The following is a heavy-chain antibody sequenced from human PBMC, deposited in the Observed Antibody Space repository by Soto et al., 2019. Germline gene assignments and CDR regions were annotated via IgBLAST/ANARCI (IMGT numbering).Heavy chain of an antibody. D-gene: IGHD6-13*01. J-gene: IGHJ4*02. Sequence: PGGSLSLSCAASGFPFSSYSMNWVRQAPGKGLEWASSISSSSSYIYYADSVKGRFTISRDNAKNSLYLQMNSLRAEDTAVYYCAREGSQGHWGQGTLVTVSS. CDR1: GFPFSSYS. CDR2: ISSSSSYI. V-gene: IGHV3-21*01. CDR3: AREGSQGH.